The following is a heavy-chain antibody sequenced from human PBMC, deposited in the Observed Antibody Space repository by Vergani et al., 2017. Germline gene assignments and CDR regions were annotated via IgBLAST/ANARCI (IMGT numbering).Heavy chain of an antibody. V-gene: IGHV4-61*02. CDR3: AMSSGWPYFDY. CDR1: GGSISSGDDY. CDR2: IYTSGSS. D-gene: IGHD6-19*01. J-gene: IGHJ4*02. Sequence: QVQLQESGPGLVKASQTLSLTCTVSGGSISSGDDYWSWIRQPAGKGLEWIGRIYTSGSSNYNPSLMSRVTMSVDTSKNQFSLKLSSVTAADTAVYYCAMSSGWPYFDYWGQGTLVTVSS.